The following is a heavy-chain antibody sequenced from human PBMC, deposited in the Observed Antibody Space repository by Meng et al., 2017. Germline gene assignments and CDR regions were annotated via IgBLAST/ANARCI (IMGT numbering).Heavy chain of an antibody. CDR3: ARDQRPGIAVAGTGVFRYYGMDV. V-gene: IGHV3-21*01. CDR2: ISSSSSYI. CDR1: AFAFRSCS. J-gene: IGHJ6*02. Sequence: SLTLSCSASAFAFRSCSINRVRQAPGKGLEWVSSISSSSSYIYYADSVKGRFTISRDNAKNSLYLQMNSLRAEDTAVYYCARDQRPGIAVAGTGVFRYYGMDVWGQGTTVTVSS. D-gene: IGHD6-19*01.